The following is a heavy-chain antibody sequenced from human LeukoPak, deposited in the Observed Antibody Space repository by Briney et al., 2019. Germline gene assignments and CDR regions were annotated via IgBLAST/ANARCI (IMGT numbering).Heavy chain of an antibody. V-gene: IGHV4-34*01. D-gene: IGHD4-11*01. CDR2: INHSGST. CDR3: ARLTVTTYYYYYGMDV. CDR1: GGSFSGYY. J-gene: IGHJ6*02. Sequence: SETLSLTCTVYGGSFSGYYWSWIRQPPGKGLEWIGEINHSGSTNYNPSLKSRVTISVDTSKNQFSLKLSSVTAADTAVYYCARLTVTTYYYYYGMDVWGQGTTVTVSS.